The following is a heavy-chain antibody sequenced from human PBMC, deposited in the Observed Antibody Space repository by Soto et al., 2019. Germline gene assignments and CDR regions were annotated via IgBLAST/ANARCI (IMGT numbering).Heavy chain of an antibody. V-gene: IGHV3-21*01. CDR1: GFTFSSYS. D-gene: IGHD2-15*01. CDR2: ISSSSSYI. J-gene: IGHJ3*02. Sequence: PGGSLRLSCAASGFTFSSYSMNWVRQAPGKGLEWVSSISSSSSYIYYADSVKGRFTISRDNAKNSLYLQMNSLRAEDTAVYYCARDQGDIVVVVAATKNAFDIWGQGTMVTVSS. CDR3: ARDQGDIVVVVAATKNAFDI.